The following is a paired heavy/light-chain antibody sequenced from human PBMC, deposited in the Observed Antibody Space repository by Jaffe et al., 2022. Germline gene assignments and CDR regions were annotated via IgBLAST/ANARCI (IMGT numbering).Light chain of an antibody. J-gene: IGLJ2*01. Sequence: QSALTQPRSVSGSPGQSVTISCTGTRDDVGGYHYVSWYQQHPGKAPKLIIFDVNKRPSGVPDRFSASKSGMTASLTISGLQADDDADYYCCSYAGSDTIVVFGGGTKLTVL. CDR1: RDDVGGYHY. CDR3: CSYAGSDTIVV. CDR2: DVN. V-gene: IGLV2-11*01.
Heavy chain of an antibody. Sequence: EVQLVESGGGLVQPGQALRLSCAASGFGIGGYTMNWFRQAPGKGLQWLGLIRKTSFGSTTEYSASVKGRFSISRDDSLNVAYLQMSSLQSEDTAVYYCSRDLSTVGWYVGWFDPWGQGTLVTVSS. CDR1: GFGIGGYT. J-gene: IGHJ5*02. D-gene: IGHD6-19*01. CDR2: IRKTSFGSTT. V-gene: IGHV3-49*01. CDR3: SRDLSTVGWYVGWFDP.